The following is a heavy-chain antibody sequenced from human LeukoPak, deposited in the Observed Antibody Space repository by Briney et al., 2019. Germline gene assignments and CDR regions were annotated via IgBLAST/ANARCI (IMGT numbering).Heavy chain of an antibody. CDR2: IYYSGST. V-gene: IGHV4-61*01. D-gene: IGHD2-15*01. CDR1: GGSVSSGSYY. CDR3: ARTTRYCSGGSCPNWFDP. J-gene: IGHJ5*02. Sequence: PSETLSLTCTVSGGSVSSGSYYWSWIRQPPGKGLEWIVYIYYSGSTNYNPSLKSRVTISVDTSKNQFSLKLSSVTAADTAVYYCARTTRYCSGGSCPNWFDPWGQGTLVTVSS.